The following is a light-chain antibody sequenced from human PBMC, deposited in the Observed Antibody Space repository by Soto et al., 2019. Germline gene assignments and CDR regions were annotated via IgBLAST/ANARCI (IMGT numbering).Light chain of an antibody. CDR2: GAS. CDR1: QSISSTY. J-gene: IGKJ4*01. CDR3: LQYSGSPPLT. Sequence: ENVLTQSPGTLSLSPGERATLSCRASQSISSTYLAWYQQKPGQPPRLLMYGASNRATGIPDRFSGRGSGTDFPLTISRLQPEDFAVYYCLQYSGSPPLTFGGGTKVEIK. V-gene: IGKV3-20*01.